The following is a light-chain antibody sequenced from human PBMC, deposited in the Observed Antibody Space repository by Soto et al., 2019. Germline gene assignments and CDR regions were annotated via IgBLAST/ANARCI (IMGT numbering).Light chain of an antibody. CDR2: WAS. J-gene: IGKJ1*01. V-gene: IGKV4-1*01. CDR1: QSILYSSNNKNY. CDR3: QQYYDAPQT. Sequence: DIVMTQSPDSLAVSLGERATINCKSSQSILYSSNNKNYLAWYQQKPGQPPKLLIYWASTRESGVPDRFSGSGSGKDFTLTISSLQAGDVAVYYCQQYYDAPQTFGQGTKVEI.